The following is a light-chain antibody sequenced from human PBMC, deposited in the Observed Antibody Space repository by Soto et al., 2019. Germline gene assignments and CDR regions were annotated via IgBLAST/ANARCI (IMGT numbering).Light chain of an antibody. CDR2: NVY. V-gene: IGLV2-14*03. Sequence: QSVLTQPASVSGSPGQSITISCTGTSGDVGAYNFVSWHQQHPGKAPKLMIYNVYDRPSGISYRFSGSKADNTASLTISGLQGEDEADYYCSAYTVSRTYVFGTGTKSPS. CDR1: SGDVGAYNF. J-gene: IGLJ1*01. CDR3: SAYTVSRTYV.